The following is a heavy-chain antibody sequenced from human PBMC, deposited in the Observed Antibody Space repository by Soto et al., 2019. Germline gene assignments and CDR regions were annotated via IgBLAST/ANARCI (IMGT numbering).Heavy chain of an antibody. Sequence: GESLKISCKGSRYSLTNSWIAWVRQMPGKGLEWMGRIDPSDSYTNYSPSFQGHVTISADKSISTVYLQWSSLKASDTAMYYCARQGVATTPDYWGQGTLVTVSS. CDR1: RYSLTNSW. D-gene: IGHD2-15*01. J-gene: IGHJ4*02. CDR3: ARQGVATTPDY. CDR2: IDPSDSYT. V-gene: IGHV5-10-1*01.